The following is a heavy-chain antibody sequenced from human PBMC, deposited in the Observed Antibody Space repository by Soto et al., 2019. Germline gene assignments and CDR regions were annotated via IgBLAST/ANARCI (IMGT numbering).Heavy chain of an antibody. CDR2: IYSGGST. J-gene: IGHJ4*02. CDR1: GVTVSSNY. D-gene: IGHD5-18*01. Sequence: EVQLVESGGGLVQPGGSLRLSCAASGVTVSSNYMSWVLQAPGKGLEWVSVIYSGGSTYCADSVKGRFTISRDNSKNTLYLQMNSLRAEDPAVYYCARHGYNYGGGYFDYWGQGTLVTVSS. CDR3: ARHGYNYGGGYFDY. V-gene: IGHV3-66*04.